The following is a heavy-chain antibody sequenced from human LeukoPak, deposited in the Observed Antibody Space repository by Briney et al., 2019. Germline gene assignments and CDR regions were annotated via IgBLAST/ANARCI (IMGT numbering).Heavy chain of an antibody. V-gene: IGHV4-34*01. Sequence: SETLSLTCAVYGGSFSGYYWSWIRQPPGKGLEWIGEINHSGSTNYNPSLKSRVTISVDTSKNQFSLKLSSVTAADTAVYYCARRAGGIVVVISYFDYWGQGTLVTVSS. CDR3: ARRAGGIVVVISYFDY. CDR1: GGSFSGYY. D-gene: IGHD3-22*01. CDR2: INHSGST. J-gene: IGHJ4*02.